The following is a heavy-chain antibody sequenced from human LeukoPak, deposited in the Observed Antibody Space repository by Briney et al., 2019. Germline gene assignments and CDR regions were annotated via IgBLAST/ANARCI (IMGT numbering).Heavy chain of an antibody. CDR1: GYTFTGYY. CDR3: ARDRGYSGYDLNY. D-gene: IGHD5-12*01. CDR2: INPSGGST. J-gene: IGHJ4*02. V-gene: IGHV1-46*01. Sequence: ASMKVSCKASGYTFTGYYMHWVRQAPGQGLEWMGIINPSGGSTTYAQKFQGRVTMTRDTSTSTVYMELSSLRSEDTAVYFCARDRGYSGYDLNYWGQGTLVTVSS.